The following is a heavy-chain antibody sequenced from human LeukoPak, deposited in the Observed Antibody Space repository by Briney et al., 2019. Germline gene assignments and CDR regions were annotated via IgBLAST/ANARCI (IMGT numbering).Heavy chain of an antibody. D-gene: IGHD2-21*01. CDR3: ARLKRHSGRVFDY. V-gene: IGHV3-7*01. CDR2: IKQDGSEK. Sequence: GGSLRLSCAASGFTFSSYWMSWVRQAPGKGLEWVANIKQDGSEKYYVDSVKGRFTISRDNAKNSLYLQMNSLRAEDTAVYYCARLKRHSGRVFDYWGQGTLVTVSS. J-gene: IGHJ4*02. CDR1: GFTFSSYW.